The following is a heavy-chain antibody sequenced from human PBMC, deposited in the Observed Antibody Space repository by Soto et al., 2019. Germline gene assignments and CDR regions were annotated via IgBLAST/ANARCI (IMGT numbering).Heavy chain of an antibody. D-gene: IGHD3-10*01. CDR1: GFTFSNYG. CDR3: ARDCGSGSYQDY. V-gene: IGHV3-33*01. J-gene: IGHJ4*02. CDR2: IWYDGSNK. Sequence: GGSLRLSCAASGFTFSNYGMHWVRQAPGKGLEWVAVIWYDGSNKYYADSVKGRFTISRDNSKNTLYLQMNSLRAEDTAVYYCARDCGSGSYQDYWGQGTLVTVSS.